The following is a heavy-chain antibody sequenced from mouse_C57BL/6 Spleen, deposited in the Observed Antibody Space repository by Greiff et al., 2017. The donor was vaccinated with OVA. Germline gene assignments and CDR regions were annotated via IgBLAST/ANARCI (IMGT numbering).Heavy chain of an antibody. CDR3: ATGVRYYGPNGYFDV. CDR1: CYAFRSYW. J-gene: IGHJ1*03. V-gene: IGHV1-80*01. D-gene: IGHD1-1*01. Sequence: VQLQQSGAALVKPVASVQISCPASCYAFRSYWMNWLKQRPGKGLEWIGQIYPGDGDTNYNGKFKGKATLTADKSSSTAYMQRSSLTSEDSAVYFCATGVRYYGPNGYFDVWGTGTTVTVSS. CDR2: IYPGDGDT.